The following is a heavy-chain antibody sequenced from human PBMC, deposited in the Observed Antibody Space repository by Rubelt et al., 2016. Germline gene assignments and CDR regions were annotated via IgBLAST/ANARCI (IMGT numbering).Heavy chain of an antibody. Sequence: QVQLVQSGAEVKKPGASVKVSCKASGYTFTSYGISWVRQATGQGLEWMGWMNPNSGNTGYAQKFQGIVTMTRNTSISTAYMELSSLRSEDTAVYYCAREQETTVTIEGVLGYWGQGTLVTVSS. CDR3: AREQETTVTIEGVLGY. CDR2: MNPNSGNT. J-gene: IGHJ4*02. D-gene: IGHD4-17*01. V-gene: IGHV1-8*02. CDR1: GYTFTSYG.